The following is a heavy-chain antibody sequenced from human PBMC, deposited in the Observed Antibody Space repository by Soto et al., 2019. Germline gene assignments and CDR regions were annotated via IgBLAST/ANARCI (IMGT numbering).Heavy chain of an antibody. CDR2: IIPILGIA. Sequence: QVQLVQSGAEVKKPGSSVKVSCKASGGTFSSYTISWVRQAPGQGLEWMGRIIPILGIANYAQKFQGRVTITADKSTSTAYMELSSLRSEDTAVYYCAREIRMDGSGSWPWGQGTLVNVSS. CDR1: GGTFSSYT. CDR3: AREIRMDGSGSWP. J-gene: IGHJ5*02. V-gene: IGHV1-69*08. D-gene: IGHD3-10*01.